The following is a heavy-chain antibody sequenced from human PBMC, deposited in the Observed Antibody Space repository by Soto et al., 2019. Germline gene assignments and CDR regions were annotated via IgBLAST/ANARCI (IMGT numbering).Heavy chain of an antibody. CDR1: GYTFTNYG. D-gene: IGHD5-18*01. J-gene: IGHJ4*02. Sequence: ASVKVSCKASGYTFTNYGISWVRQAPGQGLEWMGWINVYNGNTKYAQKVQGRVTMTTDTSTSTAYMELRSLRSDDTAVYYCAPHTLDTGMPSGYWGQGTLVTVSS. CDR3: APHTLDTGMPSGY. V-gene: IGHV1-18*01. CDR2: INVYNGNT.